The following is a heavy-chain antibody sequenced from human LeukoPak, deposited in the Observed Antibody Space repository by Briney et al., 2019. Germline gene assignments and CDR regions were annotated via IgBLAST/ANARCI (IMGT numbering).Heavy chain of an antibody. CDR1: GFTVSDNF. V-gene: IGHV3-53*01. D-gene: IGHD7-27*01. J-gene: IGHJ4*02. CDR2: LQSGGSA. CDR3: ARGSGSH. Sequence: GGSLRLSCAVSGFTVSDNFLGWVRQAPGKGLEWVSVLQSGGSAYYTDSVQGRFTMSRDNSRNTLYLQMNSLRVEDTAVYFCARGSGSHWGQGLLVTVPS.